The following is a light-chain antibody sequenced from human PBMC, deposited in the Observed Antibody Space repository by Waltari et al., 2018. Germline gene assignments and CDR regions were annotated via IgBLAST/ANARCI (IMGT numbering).Light chain of an antibody. V-gene: IGKV3-11*01. CDR3: QQRSKSFT. Sequence: EIVLKQSPATLSLSPGDRATLSCRASQSISSYLAWYQQKPGQAPRLLIYDASTSATGLPARFRGSGSVTDLTLTISSLEPEDFAIYYCQQRSKSFTFGPGTKVDMK. CDR2: DAS. J-gene: IGKJ3*01. CDR1: QSISSY.